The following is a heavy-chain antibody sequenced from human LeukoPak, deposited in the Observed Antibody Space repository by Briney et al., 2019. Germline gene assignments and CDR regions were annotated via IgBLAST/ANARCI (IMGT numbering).Heavy chain of an antibody. CDR1: GFTFSSYA. CDR3: ARDLEDSSPFGAFDM. D-gene: IGHD3-22*01. J-gene: IGHJ3*02. V-gene: IGHV3-23*01. Sequence: PGGSLRLSCAASGFTFSSYAMSWVRQAPGKGLEWVSSISVIGGSTYYADSVRGQFTISRDNSKNTLYLQMNSLRAEDTAVYYCARDLEDSSPFGAFDMWGQGTMVTVSS. CDR2: ISVIGGST.